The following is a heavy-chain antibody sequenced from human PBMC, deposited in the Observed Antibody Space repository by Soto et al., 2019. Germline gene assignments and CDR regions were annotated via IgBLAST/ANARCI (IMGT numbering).Heavy chain of an antibody. D-gene: IGHD3-16*01. V-gene: IGHV1-69*01. J-gene: IGHJ6*02. Sequence: QVQVEQSGAEVKKPGSSLKVSCKTSGGPFSSQAFNWVRQARGHGLEWMGGIIPLLGSTTYAQKFQDRVTFTADESTSTVYMELRSLRSEDTATYFCAMSDGPDFYYVSDVCGRGTTVTVSS. CDR3: AMSDGPDFYYVSDV. CDR2: IIPLLGST. CDR1: GGPFSSQA.